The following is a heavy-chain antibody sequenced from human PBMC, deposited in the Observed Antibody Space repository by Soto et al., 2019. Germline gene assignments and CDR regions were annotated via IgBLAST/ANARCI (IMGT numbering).Heavy chain of an antibody. D-gene: IGHD6-13*01. CDR1: GFTFSNYA. V-gene: IGHV3-23*01. CDR2: ISGSGGST. J-gene: IGHJ4*02. CDR3: AKDQGSSWYEIDY. Sequence: EVQLLESGGGLVQPGGSLRLSWAAAGFTFSNYAVTWVRQAPGTGLEWVSTISGSGGSTYYADSVKGRFTISRDNSKNTLYLQMNSLRAEDTAVYYCAKDQGSSWYEIDYWGQGTLVT.